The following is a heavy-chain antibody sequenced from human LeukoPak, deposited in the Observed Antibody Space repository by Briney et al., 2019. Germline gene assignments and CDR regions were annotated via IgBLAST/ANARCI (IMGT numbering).Heavy chain of an antibody. V-gene: IGHV3-64*01. D-gene: IGHD3-10*01. Sequence: GGSLRLSCAASGFTFSSYAMHWVRQAPGKGLEYVSAISSNGGSTYYANSVKGRFTISRDNSKNTLYLQMGSLRAEDMAVYYCARTMVRGARGPGFDYWGQGTLVTVSS. CDR2: ISSNGGST. CDR3: ARTMVRGARGPGFDY. CDR1: GFTFSSYA. J-gene: IGHJ4*02.